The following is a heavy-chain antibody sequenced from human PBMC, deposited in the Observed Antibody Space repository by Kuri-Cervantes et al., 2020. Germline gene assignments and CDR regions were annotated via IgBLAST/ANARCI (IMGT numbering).Heavy chain of an antibody. CDR3: TTEDIVVVVAAIIFGS. CDR1: GFTFSDYY. CDR2: IKTETDIGTT. J-gene: IGHJ4*02. V-gene: IGHV3-15*01. Sequence: GGSLRLSCAASGFTFSDYYMNWIRQAPGKGLEWVGRIKTETDIGTTDYAAPVKGRFTISRDNSKNTLYLQMNSLKTEDTAVYYCTTEDIVVVVAAIIFGSWGQGTLVTVSS. D-gene: IGHD2-15*01.